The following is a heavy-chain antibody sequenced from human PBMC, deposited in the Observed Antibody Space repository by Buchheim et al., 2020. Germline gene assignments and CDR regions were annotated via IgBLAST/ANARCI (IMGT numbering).Heavy chain of an antibody. J-gene: IGHJ4*02. D-gene: IGHD6-19*01. V-gene: IGHV4-34*01. CDR1: GGSFSGYY. CDR3: ARDLIAVAGTGY. CDR2: INHSGST. Sequence: QVQLQQWGAGLLKPSETLSLTCAVYGGSFSGYYWSWIRQPPGKGLEWIGEINHSGSTNYNPSLKSRVTISVDTSKNQFYLKLSSVTAADTAVYYCARDLIAVAGTGYWGQGTL.